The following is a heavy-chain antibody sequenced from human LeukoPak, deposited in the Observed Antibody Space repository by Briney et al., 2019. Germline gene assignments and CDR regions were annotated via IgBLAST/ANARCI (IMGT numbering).Heavy chain of an antibody. Sequence: GGSLRLSCAASGFTLRSYAMSWVRQAPGKGLEWVAVISYDGSSKYYADSVKGRFTISRDNSKNTLYLQMNSLRAEDTAVYYCARARSSYGYGDAFDIWGQGTMVTVSS. D-gene: IGHD5-18*01. CDR3: ARARSSYGYGDAFDI. CDR1: GFTLRSYA. J-gene: IGHJ3*02. V-gene: IGHV3-30*04. CDR2: ISYDGSSK.